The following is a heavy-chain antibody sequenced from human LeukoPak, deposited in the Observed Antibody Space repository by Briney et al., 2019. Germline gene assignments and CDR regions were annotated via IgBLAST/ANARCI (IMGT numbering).Heavy chain of an antibody. CDR2: IYYSGST. CDR1: VGSNSSYY. D-gene: IGHD2-2*01. CDR3: ARLGYADIVVVPAAISPTDTQQLVPRFLSYWFDP. J-gene: IGHJ5*02. Sequence: PSETLSLTCTVSVGSNSSYYWRGLRQPPGKGLEGIGYIYYSGSTNYNPSLKSRVTISVDTSKNQFSLKLSSVTAADTAVYYCARLGYADIVVVPAAISPTDTQQLVPRFLSYWFDPWGQGTLVTVSS. V-gene: IGHV4-59*08.